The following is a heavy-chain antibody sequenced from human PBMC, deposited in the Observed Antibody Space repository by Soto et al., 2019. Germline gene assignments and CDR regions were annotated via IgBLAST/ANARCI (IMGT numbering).Heavy chain of an antibody. V-gene: IGHV4-59*08. D-gene: IGHD4-17*01. CDR3: ARLLDDYGYYHCFDY. CDR1: GFSIGSYY. J-gene: IGHJ4*02. CDR2: IYYSGST. Sequence: SETLSLTCTVSGFSIGSYYWSWLRQPPGKGLEWIGYIYYSGSTNYNPSLKSRVTISVDTSKNQFSLKLSSVTAADTAVYYCARLLDDYGYYHCFDYWGQGTLVTVSS.